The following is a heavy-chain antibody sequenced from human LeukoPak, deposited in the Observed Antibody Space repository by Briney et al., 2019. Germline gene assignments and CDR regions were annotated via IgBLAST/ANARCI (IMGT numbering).Heavy chain of an antibody. CDR2: IIPIFGTA. Sequence: GASVKVSCKASGGTFSSYAISWVRQAPGQGLEWMGGIIPIFGTASYAQKFQGRVTITADKPTSTAYMELSSLRSEDTAVYYCAGEQRPGSYNWFDPWGQGTLVTVSS. D-gene: IGHD6-6*01. V-gene: IGHV1-69*06. J-gene: IGHJ5*02. CDR1: GGTFSSYA. CDR3: AGEQRPGSYNWFDP.